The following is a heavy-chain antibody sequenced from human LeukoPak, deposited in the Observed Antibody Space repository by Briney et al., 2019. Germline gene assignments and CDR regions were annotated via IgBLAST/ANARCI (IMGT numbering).Heavy chain of an antibody. V-gene: IGHV4-39*07. CDR2: IYYSGST. J-gene: IGHJ6*02. CDR3: ASSIAGVESDQLLSV. D-gene: IGHD2-2*01. Sequence: PSETLSLTCTVSGGSISSSSYYWGWIRQPPGKGLEWHGSIYYSGSTYYNPSLTSRVTISVDTAKNQFSLKLSSVTAADTAVYYCASSIAGVESDQLLSVWGQGTTVTVSS. CDR1: GGSISSSSYY.